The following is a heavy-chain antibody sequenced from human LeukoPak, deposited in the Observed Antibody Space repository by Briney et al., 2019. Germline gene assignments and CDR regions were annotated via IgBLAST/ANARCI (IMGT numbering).Heavy chain of an antibody. CDR3: VRDRVGGSLDY. CDR1: GFTLSSYS. Sequence: GGSLRLSCSPSGFTLSSYSMNWVRQAPGKGLEWVAFIDTTSRTMYYAGSVKGRFSISRDNAKNSLFLQMTSLTVEDTAVYYCVRDRVGGSLDYWGQGTLVTVSS. J-gene: IGHJ4*02. V-gene: IGHV3-48*01. CDR2: IDTTSRTM. D-gene: IGHD1-26*01.